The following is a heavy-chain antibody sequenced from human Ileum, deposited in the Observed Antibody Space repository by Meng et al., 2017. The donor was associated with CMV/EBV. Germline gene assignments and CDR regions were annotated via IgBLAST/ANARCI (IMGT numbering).Heavy chain of an antibody. CDR1: GSTFTRNN. D-gene: IGHD1-26*01. CDR3: ARDGLSGRYFDY. Sequence: CQTSGSTFTRNNIIWVRQAPGQGPEWMGWINTNTGNPTYAQGFTGRFVFSLDTSVNTAYLQITSLKPEDTAVYYCARDGLSGRYFDYWGQGSLVTVSS. V-gene: IGHV7-4-1*02. J-gene: IGHJ4*02. CDR2: INTNTGNP.